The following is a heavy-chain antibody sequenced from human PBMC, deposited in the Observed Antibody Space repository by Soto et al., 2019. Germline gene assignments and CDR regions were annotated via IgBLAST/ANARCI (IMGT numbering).Heavy chain of an antibody. D-gene: IGHD3-16*01. CDR1: GYTLTTYP. Sequence: QVQLVQSGAEVKKPGASVKLSCKASGYTLTTYPLHWVRQAPGQSLEWMGYITGANGDTKYSQRFHDRVTITTDTSANTAYLEMNSLTSEDTAVYFCATALRFVDFLLKRWCQGPLVTVSS. J-gene: IGHJ4*02. CDR2: ITGANGDT. CDR3: ATALRFVDFLLKR. V-gene: IGHV1-3*01.